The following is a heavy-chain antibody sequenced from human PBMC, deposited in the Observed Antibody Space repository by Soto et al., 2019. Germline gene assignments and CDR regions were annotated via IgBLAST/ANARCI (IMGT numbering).Heavy chain of an antibody. Sequence: SPTLSLTCAISGDSVSSNSAAWNWIRQSPSRGLEWLGRTYYRSKWYNDYAVSVKSRITINPDTSRNQFSLQLNSVTPEDTAVYYCAREEEYCSSTSCYFYYGMDVWGQGTTVTVSS. CDR1: GDSVSSNSAA. J-gene: IGHJ6*02. D-gene: IGHD2-2*01. CDR2: TYYRSKWYN. CDR3: AREEEYCSSTSCYFYYGMDV. V-gene: IGHV6-1*01.